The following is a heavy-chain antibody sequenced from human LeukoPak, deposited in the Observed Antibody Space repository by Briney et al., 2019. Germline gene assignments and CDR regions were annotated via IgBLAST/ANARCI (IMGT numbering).Heavy chain of an antibody. J-gene: IGHJ4*02. V-gene: IGHV4-39*01. CDR2: IYYSGST. D-gene: IGHD3-10*01. Sequence: SETLSLACTVSGGSISSSSYYWGWIRQPPGKGLEWIGSIYYSGSTYYNPSLKSRVTISVDTSKNQFSLKLSSVTAADTAVYYCARLAPFGEMWDWGQGTLVTVSS. CDR1: GGSISSSSYY. CDR3: ARLAPFGEMWD.